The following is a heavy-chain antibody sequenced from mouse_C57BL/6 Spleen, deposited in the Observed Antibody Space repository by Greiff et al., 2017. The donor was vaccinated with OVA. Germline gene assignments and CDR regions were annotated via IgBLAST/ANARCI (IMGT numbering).Heavy chain of an antibody. Sequence: QVQLQQPGTELVKPGASVKLSCKASGYTFTSYWMHWVKQRPGQGLEWIGNINPCNGGTNYNEKFKSKATLTVDKSSSTAYMQLSSLTSEDSAGYYCAGAFTWKYFDDWGQGTTLTVSS. D-gene: IGHD5-1*01. CDR2: INPCNGGT. CDR3: AGAFTWKYFDD. J-gene: IGHJ2*01. CDR1: GYTFTSYW. V-gene: IGHV1-53*01.